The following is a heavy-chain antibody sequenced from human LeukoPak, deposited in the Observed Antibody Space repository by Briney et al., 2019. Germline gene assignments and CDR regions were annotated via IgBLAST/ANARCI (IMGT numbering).Heavy chain of an antibody. CDR2: IYYSGST. CDR1: GGSVSSHY. CDR3: ARGAARLWDY. V-gene: IGHV4-59*02. J-gene: IGHJ4*02. Sequence: SETLSLTCTVSGGSVSSHYWSWIRQPPGKGLEWIGYIYYSGSTNYNPSLKSRVIISVDTSKNQFSLKLSSVTAADTAVYYCARGAARLWDYWGQGTLVTVSS. D-gene: IGHD6-6*01.